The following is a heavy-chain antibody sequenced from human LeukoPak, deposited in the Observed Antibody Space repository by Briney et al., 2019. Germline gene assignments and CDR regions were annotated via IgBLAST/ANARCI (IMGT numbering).Heavy chain of an antibody. CDR2: INANAINT. Sequence: GGSLRLSCEASGSAFGFSAMTWVRQAPGTGLEWVSTINANAINTYYAASVKGRFTVSRDNSKSTLYLQLNSLRAEDTAVYYCAKPISGGLAVTADWFDPWGQGTLVIVSS. D-gene: IGHD2-21*02. J-gene: IGHJ5*02. CDR1: GSAFGFSA. CDR3: AKPISGGLAVTADWFDP. V-gene: IGHV3-23*01.